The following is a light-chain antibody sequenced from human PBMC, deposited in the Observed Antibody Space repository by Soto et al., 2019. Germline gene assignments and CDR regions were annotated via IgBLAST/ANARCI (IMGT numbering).Light chain of an antibody. CDR1: NTDVGQGKS. Sequence: QSVLTQPASVSGSRGQSITISCFGRNTDVGQGKSVSWYQQGPGKAPKLLIFEVTNRPSGISSRFSGSRYGYTASLTISGLQPDDEGDYYCVSYTDTDTLVFGTGTNVTVL. CDR3: VSYTDTDTLV. CDR2: EVT. V-gene: IGLV2-14*01. J-gene: IGLJ1*01.